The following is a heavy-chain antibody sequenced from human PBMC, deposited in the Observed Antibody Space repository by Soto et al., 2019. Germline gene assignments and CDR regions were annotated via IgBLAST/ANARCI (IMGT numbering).Heavy chain of an antibody. CDR3: ARHYYILTGYYWAWFHL. D-gene: IGHD3-9*01. V-gene: IGHV4-39*01. CDR2: IYYSGST. J-gene: IGHJ5*02. CDR1: GGSISSSSYY. Sequence: TLSLTCTVSGGSISSSSYYWGWIRQPPGKGLEWIGSIYYSGSTYYNPSLKSRVTISVDTSKNQFSLKLSSVTAADTAVYYRARHYYILTGYYWAWFHLRGQGTLLTVSS.